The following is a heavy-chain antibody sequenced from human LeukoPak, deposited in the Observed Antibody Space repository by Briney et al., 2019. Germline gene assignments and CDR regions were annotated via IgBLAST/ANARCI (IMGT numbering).Heavy chain of an antibody. CDR1: GFTFSSYS. J-gene: IGHJ4*02. V-gene: IGHV3-21*01. CDR2: ISSSSLYI. CDR3: ARDLEGVPVGGKAAY. D-gene: IGHD6-19*01. Sequence: KPGGPLRLSCAASGFTFSSYSMNWVRQAPGKGLEWVSSISSSSLYIYYADSLKGRFTISRDNAKNSLYLQMNSLTTEDTAVYYRARDLEGVPVGGKAAYWGQGTLVTVSS.